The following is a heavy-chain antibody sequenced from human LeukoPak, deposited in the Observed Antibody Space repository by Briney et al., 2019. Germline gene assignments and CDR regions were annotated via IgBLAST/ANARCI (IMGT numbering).Heavy chain of an antibody. J-gene: IGHJ3*02. D-gene: IGHD1-26*01. V-gene: IGHV4-59*08. CDR2: IYYSGST. CDR1: GGSISSYY. Sequence: PSETLSLTCTVSGGSISSYYWSWIRQSPGKGLECIGYIYYSGSTNYNPSLQSRVTISVDTSKNQFSLKLSSVTAGDTAVYYCARHRSIVGATGGVDIWGQGTMVTVSS. CDR3: ARHRSIVGATGGVDI.